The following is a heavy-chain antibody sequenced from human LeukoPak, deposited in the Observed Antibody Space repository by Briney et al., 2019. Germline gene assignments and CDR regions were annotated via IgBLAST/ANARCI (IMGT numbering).Heavy chain of an antibody. CDR1: GFTFSSYS. V-gene: IGHV3-21*01. CDR3: ARDSIVGWVIPFDY. CDR2: ISSSSSYI. Sequence: GGSLRLSCAASGFTFSSYSMNWVRQAPGKGLEWVSSISSSSSYIYYADSVKGRFTISRDNAKNSLYLQMNSLRAEDTAVYYCARDSIVGWVIPFDYWGQGTLVTVSS. J-gene: IGHJ4*02. D-gene: IGHD3-16*02.